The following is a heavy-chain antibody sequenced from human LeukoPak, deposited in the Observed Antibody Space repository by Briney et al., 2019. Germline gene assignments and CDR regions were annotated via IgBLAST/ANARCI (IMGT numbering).Heavy chain of an antibody. D-gene: IGHD1-26*01. V-gene: IGHV4-59*01. CDR3: ARELGFGPVREGMDV. CDR2: IYYSGST. Sequence: SETLSLTCTVSGGSLSSYYWSWIRQPPGKGLEWIGYIYYSGSTNYNPSLKSRVTISVDTSKNQFSLKLSSVTAADTAVYYCARELGFGPVREGMDVWGQGTTVTVSS. CDR1: GGSLSSYY. J-gene: IGHJ6*02.